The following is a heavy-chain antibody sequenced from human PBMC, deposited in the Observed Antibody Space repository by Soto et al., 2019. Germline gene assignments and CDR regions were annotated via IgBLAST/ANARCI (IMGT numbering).Heavy chain of an antibody. V-gene: IGHV3-21*01. J-gene: IGHJ4*02. CDR1: GFTFTRYS. Sequence: PGGSLRLSCAASGFTFTRYSMNWVRQAPGNGIEWVSSISSTTNYIYYADSMKGRFTVSRDNAKNSVYLEMNSLSAEDTALYYCARESEDLTSNFDYWGQGTLVTVSS. CDR2: ISSTTNYI. CDR3: ARESEDLTSNFDY.